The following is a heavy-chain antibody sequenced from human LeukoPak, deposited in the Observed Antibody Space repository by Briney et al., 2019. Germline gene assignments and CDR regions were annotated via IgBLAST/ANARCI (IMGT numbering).Heavy chain of an antibody. V-gene: IGHV4-4*07. CDR2: IYTTGST. CDR3: ARQIAVAGKAVFDY. J-gene: IGHJ4*02. D-gene: IGHD6-19*01. CDR1: GGSISSYY. Sequence: KPSETLSLTCTVSGGSISSYYWTWIRQPAGKGLEWIGRIYTTGSTNYNPSLNSRVTMSVDTSKNQFSLKLSSVTAADTAVYSRARQIAVAGKAVFDYWGQGTLVTVSS.